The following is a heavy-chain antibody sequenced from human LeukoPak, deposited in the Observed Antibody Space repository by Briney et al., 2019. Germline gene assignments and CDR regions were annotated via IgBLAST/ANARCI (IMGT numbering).Heavy chain of an antibody. CDR3: ARATLSDYYFNY. V-gene: IGHV1-46*01. CDR2: INPSGGGT. Sequence: ASVKVSCKASGYTFTSYYMHWVRQAPGQGLEWMGIINPSGGGTSYAQKLQGRVTMTRDTSTNTVYMELSSLRSEDTAVYFCARATLSDYYFNYWGQGTLVTVSS. J-gene: IGHJ4*02. CDR1: GYTFTSYY.